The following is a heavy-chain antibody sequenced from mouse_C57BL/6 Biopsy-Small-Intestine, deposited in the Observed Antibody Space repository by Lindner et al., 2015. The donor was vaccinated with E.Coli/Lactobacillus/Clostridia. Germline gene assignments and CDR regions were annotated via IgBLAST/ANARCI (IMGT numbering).Heavy chain of an antibody. CDR1: GYNFVNYG. V-gene: IGHV1-7*01. J-gene: IGHJ4*01. D-gene: IGHD1-1*01. Sequence: SVKVSCKASGYNFVNYGIIWVQQAPGQGLECLGWISASTGDIKYGQKVQDRVTMTADTSTTTAYLELRSLKSDDTAVYYCARSSYFDSRGNSFVGGQVDNWGQGTLVTVSS. CDR2: ISASTGDI. CDR3: ARSSYFDSRGNSFVGGQVDN.